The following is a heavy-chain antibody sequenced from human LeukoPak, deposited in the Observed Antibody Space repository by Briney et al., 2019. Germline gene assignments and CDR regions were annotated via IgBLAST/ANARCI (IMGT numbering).Heavy chain of an antibody. D-gene: IGHD3-10*01. CDR1: GGTFISYA. J-gene: IGHJ4*02. Sequence: ASVKVSSKASGGTFISYAISWVRQAPGQGLEWMGGIIPIFGTANYAQKFQGRVTITADESTSTAYMELSSLRSEDTAVYYCAREHSGRGPYPKYYFDYWGQGTLVSVSS. V-gene: IGHV1-69*13. CDR2: IIPIFGTA. CDR3: AREHSGRGPYPKYYFDY.